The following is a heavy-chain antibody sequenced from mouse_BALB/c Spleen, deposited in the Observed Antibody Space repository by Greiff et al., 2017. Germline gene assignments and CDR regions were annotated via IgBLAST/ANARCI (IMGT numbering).Heavy chain of an antibody. CDR3: ARETTVVATDAMDY. D-gene: IGHD1-1*01. J-gene: IGHJ4*01. V-gene: IGHV5-6-5*01. CDR2: ISSGGST. Sequence: EVQGVESGGGLVKPGGSLKLSCAASGFTFSSYAMSWVRQTPEKRLEWVASISSGGSTYYPDSVKGRFTISRDNARNILYLQMSSLRSEDTAMYYCARETTVVATDAMDYWGQGTSVTVSS. CDR1: GFTFSSYA.